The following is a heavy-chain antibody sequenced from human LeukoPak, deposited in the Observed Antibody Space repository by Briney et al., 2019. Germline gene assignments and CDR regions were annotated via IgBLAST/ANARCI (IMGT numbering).Heavy chain of an antibody. J-gene: IGHJ6*02. V-gene: IGHV3-9*01. D-gene: IGHD1-14*01. CDR3: AEDVRTNAMDV. CDR2: ISWNSGNI. CDR1: GFTFDDYA. Sequence: GGSLRLSCAASGFTFDDYAMHWVRQAPGKGLEWVSGISWNSGNIGYADSVKGRFTISRDNAKNSLYLQMNSLRAEDTALYYCAEDVRTNAMDVWGQGITVTVSS.